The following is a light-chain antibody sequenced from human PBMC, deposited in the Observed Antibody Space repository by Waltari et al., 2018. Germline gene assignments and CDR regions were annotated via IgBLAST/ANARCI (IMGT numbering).Light chain of an antibody. V-gene: IGLV3-1*01. Sequence: SYELTQPPSVSVSPGQTASITCSGDKLGDKYACWYQQRPGQSPVLVIYQDNKRPSGIPERVPGSNSGNTATLTISGTQAMDEADYYCQAWDSSTAVFGGGTKLTVL. CDR2: QDN. J-gene: IGLJ2*01. CDR3: QAWDSSTAV. CDR1: KLGDKY.